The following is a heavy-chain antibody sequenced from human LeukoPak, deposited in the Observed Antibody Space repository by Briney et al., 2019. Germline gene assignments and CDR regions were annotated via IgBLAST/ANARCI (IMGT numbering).Heavy chain of an antibody. CDR2: IWYDGNNK. V-gene: IGHV3-33*01. Sequence: GGSLRLSCAASGFTFSSNDMHWVRQAPGKGLEWVAVIWYDGNNKYYADSVKGRFTISRDNSKNTLFLQMNSLRAEDTAVYCCATDAGHWFDPWGQGTLVTVSS. CDR3: ATDAGHWFDP. CDR1: GFTFSSND. J-gene: IGHJ5*02.